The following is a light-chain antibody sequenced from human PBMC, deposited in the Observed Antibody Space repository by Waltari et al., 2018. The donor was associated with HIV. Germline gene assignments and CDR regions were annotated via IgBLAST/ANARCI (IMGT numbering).Light chain of an antibody. V-gene: IGLV2-23*01. CDR1: SSDVGCYNL. CDR3: CSYAGSSTLV. Sequence: QSALTQPASVSGSPGQSITISRTGTSSDVGCYNLVYWYQQHPGKSPKNMIYECSKRPLGISNRFLGSKLGHTASLTISGLQAADEADYYCCSYAGSSTLVFCGGTKLTVL. CDR2: ECS. J-gene: IGLJ2*01.